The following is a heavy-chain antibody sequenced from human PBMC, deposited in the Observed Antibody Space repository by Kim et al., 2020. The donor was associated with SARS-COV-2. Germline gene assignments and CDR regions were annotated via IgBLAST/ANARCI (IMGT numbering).Heavy chain of an antibody. CDR3: TRDKIGYYDSSGYYYDY. V-gene: IGHV3-49*03. CDR2: IRSKAYGGTT. J-gene: IGHJ4*02. D-gene: IGHD3-22*01. CDR1: GFTFGDYA. Sequence: GGSLRLSCTASGFTFGDYAMSWFRQAPGKGLEWVGFIRSKAYGGTTEYAASVKGRFTISRDDSKSIAYLQMNSLKTEDTAVYYCTRDKIGYYDSSGYYYDYWGQGTLVTVSS.